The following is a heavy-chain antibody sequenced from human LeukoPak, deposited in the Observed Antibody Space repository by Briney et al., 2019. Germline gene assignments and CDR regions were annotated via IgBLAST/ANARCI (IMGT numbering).Heavy chain of an antibody. J-gene: IGHJ4*02. CDR1: GYIFTSYY. Sequence: ASVKVSCKASGYIFTSYYMHWVRQAPGEGLEWMGIINPTGGSTSYAQKFQGRVTMTRDTSTSTAYMELRSLRSDDTALYYCARDKKYYGDNENGKFDYWGQGTLVTVSS. CDR2: INPTGGST. CDR3: ARDKKYYGDNENGKFDY. V-gene: IGHV1-46*01. D-gene: IGHD4-17*01.